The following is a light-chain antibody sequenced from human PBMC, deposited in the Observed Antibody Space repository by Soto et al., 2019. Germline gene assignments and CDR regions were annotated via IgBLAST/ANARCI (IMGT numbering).Light chain of an antibody. V-gene: IGKV3-20*01. CDR3: QQYGSSPGIT. Sequence: ELVVTQSPGTLSLSPGERATLSCRASQSVSSSYLAWYQQKPGQAPSLLIYGAYSRATGLPDRFSGSGSGTDFTLTISRLEPEDFAVYYCQQYGSSPGITFGQGTRLEIK. CDR2: GAY. J-gene: IGKJ5*01. CDR1: QSVSSSY.